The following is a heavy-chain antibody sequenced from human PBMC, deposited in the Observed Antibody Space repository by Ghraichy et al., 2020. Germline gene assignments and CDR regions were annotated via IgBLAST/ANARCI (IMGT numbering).Heavy chain of an antibody. CDR2: ISTTGYTT. J-gene: IGHJ5*02. CDR3: VRGARDYVGYTGWFDP. CDR1: GFNFNEYY. D-gene: IGHD4-17*01. Sequence: GESLNISCEASGFNFNEYYMSWIRQVPGKGLEWVSYISTTGYTTYYGDSVKGRFIVSRDNGENSQYLHMSSLRVEDTAVYHCVRGARDYVGYTGWFDPWGQGTLVTVSS. V-gene: IGHV3-11*01.